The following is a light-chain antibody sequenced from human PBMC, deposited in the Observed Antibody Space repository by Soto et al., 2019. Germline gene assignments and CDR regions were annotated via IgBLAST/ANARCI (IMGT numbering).Light chain of an antibody. Sequence: DIVVTQTPLSSPVALGQAASISCRSSQSLVHKDGNTYLSWFHQRPGQPPRLLIYKVSVRFSGVPDRFSGSGAGTDFTLTISRVETEDVGVYYCMQATQSPWQLGQGTKVDIK. CDR1: QSLVHKDGNTY. V-gene: IGKV2-24*01. CDR3: MQATQSPWQ. J-gene: IGKJ1*01. CDR2: KVS.